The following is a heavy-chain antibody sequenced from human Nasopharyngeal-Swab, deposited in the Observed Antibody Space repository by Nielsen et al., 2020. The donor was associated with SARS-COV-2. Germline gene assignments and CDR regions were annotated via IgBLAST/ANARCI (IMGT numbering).Heavy chain of an antibody. CDR2: IKQDGSEK. D-gene: IGHD3-10*01. CDR3: ARAREEFLWYFDL. Sequence: GESLKISCAASGFTFDDYGMSWVRQAPGKGLEWVANIKQDGSEKYYVDSVKGRFTISRDNAKNSLYLQMNSLRAEDTAVYYCARAREEFLWYFDLWGRGTLVTVSS. CDR1: GFTFDDYG. V-gene: IGHV3-7*01. J-gene: IGHJ2*01.